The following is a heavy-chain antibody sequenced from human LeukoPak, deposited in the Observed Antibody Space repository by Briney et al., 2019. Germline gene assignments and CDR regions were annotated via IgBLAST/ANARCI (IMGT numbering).Heavy chain of an antibody. D-gene: IGHD3-3*01. CDR3: ARVEDDFWSGSPRFDY. J-gene: IGHJ4*02. CDR2: IYYSGST. CDR1: GGSISSGDYY. V-gene: IGHV4-31*03. Sequence: PSETLSLTCTVSGGSISSGDYYWSWIRQHPGKGLEWIGYIYYSGSTYYNPSLKSRVTISVDTSKNQFSLKLSSVTAADTAVYYCARVEDDFWSGSPRFDYWGQGTLVTVSS.